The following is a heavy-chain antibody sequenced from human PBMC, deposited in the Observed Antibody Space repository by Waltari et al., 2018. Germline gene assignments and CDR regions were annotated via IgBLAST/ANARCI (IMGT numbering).Heavy chain of an antibody. CDR2: MSGTST. CDR3: AKGSGNSRPYYFDS. V-gene: IGHV3-23*04. Sequence: EVQLEESGGGLVQPGGSLSLSCAALGFTFSSYAMGWVRQAPGKGLGWISAMSGTSTYYADSVKGRFTISRDNSLYREMNSLRAEDTAIYYCAKGSGNSRPYYFDSWGQGTLVTVSS. CDR1: GFTFSSYA. J-gene: IGHJ4*02. D-gene: IGHD1-26*01.